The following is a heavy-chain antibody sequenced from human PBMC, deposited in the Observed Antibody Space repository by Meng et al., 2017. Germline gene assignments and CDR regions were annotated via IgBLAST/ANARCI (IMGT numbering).Heavy chain of an antibody. Sequence: GGSLRLSCAASGFTFSSYAMRWVRQAPGKGLEWVAVISYDGSNKYYADSVKGRFTISRDNSKNTLYLQMNSLRAEDTAVYYCARGAYYYDSSGYWYWGQGTLVTVSS. V-gene: IGHV3-30*04. CDR2: ISYDGSNK. D-gene: IGHD3-22*01. CDR1: GFTFSSYA. J-gene: IGHJ4*02. CDR3: ARGAYYYDSSGYWY.